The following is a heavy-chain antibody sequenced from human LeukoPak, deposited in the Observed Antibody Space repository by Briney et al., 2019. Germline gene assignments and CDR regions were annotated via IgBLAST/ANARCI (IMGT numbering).Heavy chain of an antibody. CDR3: ARDNRRVWFGELLYYFDY. CDR1: GFTFSDYY. V-gene: IGHV3-11*04. J-gene: IGHJ4*02. D-gene: IGHD3-10*01. CDR2: ICTGGRII. Sequence: GGSLRLSCAASGFTFSDYYMTWIRQAPGKGLEWISYICTGGRIINYADSVKGRFTISRDNAKKSLYLQMNSLRAEDTAVYYCARDNRRVWFGELLYYFDYWGQGTLVTVSS.